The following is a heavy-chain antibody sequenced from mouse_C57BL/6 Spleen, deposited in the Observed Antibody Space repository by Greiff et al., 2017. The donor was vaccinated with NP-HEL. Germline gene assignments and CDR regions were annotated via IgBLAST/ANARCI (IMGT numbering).Heavy chain of an antibody. CDR2: IYPGSGST. D-gene: IGHD2-1*01. CDR3: ARYYGNYVGFDY. J-gene: IGHJ2*01. CDR1: GYTFTSYW. V-gene: IGHV1-55*01. Sequence: QVQLKESGAELVKPGASVKMSCKASGYTFTSYWITWVKQRPGPGLEWIGDIYPGSGSTNYNEKFKSKATLTVDTSSSTAYMQLSSLTSEDSAVYYCARYYGNYVGFDYWGQGTTLTVSS.